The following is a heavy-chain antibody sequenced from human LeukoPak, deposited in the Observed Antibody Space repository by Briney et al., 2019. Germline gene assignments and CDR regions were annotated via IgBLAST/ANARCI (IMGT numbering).Heavy chain of an antibody. CDR2: FDPEDGET. Sequence: ASVKVSCTVSGYTLTELSMHWVRQAPGKGLEWMGGFDPEDGETIYAQKFQGRVTMTEDTSTDTAYMELSSLRSEDTAVYYCATGPFWSGYYREYYFDYWGQGTLVTVSS. CDR3: ATGPFWSGYYREYYFDY. D-gene: IGHD3-3*01. V-gene: IGHV1-24*01. CDR1: GYTLTELS. J-gene: IGHJ4*02.